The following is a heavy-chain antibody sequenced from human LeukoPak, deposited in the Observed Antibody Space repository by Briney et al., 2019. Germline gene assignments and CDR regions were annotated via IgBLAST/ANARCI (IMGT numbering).Heavy chain of an antibody. Sequence: GGSLRLSCAASGFTFSSYSMNWVRQAPGKGLEWVSSISSSSSYIYYADSVKGRFTISRDNAKNSLYLQMNSLRAEDTAVYYCARAGKGYYYYYYMDVWGKGTTVTVSS. CDR1: GFTFSSYS. J-gene: IGHJ6*03. D-gene: IGHD1-26*01. CDR2: ISSSSSYI. CDR3: ARAGKGYYYYYYMDV. V-gene: IGHV3-21*01.